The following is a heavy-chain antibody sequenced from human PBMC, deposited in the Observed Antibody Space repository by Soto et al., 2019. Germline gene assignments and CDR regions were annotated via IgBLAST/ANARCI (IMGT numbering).Heavy chain of an antibody. J-gene: IGHJ4*02. CDR1: GYTFTSYG. V-gene: IGHV1-18*01. CDR3: ARSIVVVTALDY. CDR2: ISAYNGNT. D-gene: IGHD2-21*02. Sequence: GASVKVSCKASGYTFTSYGISWVRQAPGQGLEWMGWISAYNGNTNYAQKLQGRVTMTTDTSTSTAYMELRSLRSEDTAVYLCARSIVVVTALDYWGQGTLVTVSS.